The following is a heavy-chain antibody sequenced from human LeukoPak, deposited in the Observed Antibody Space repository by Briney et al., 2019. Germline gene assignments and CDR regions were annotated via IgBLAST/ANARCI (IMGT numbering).Heavy chain of an antibody. CDR1: GITFSRHA. V-gene: IGHV3-23*01. D-gene: IGHD1-26*01. CDR3: AKGDIAGGISWYFDL. Sequence: PARSLRLSCAASGITFSRHAMAWVRQAPGKGLEWVSTISGTVIAYYADSVKGRFTISRDNSKNTLYLHMNSLRADDTAIYYCAKGDIAGGISWYFDLWGRGTLVTASS. J-gene: IGHJ2*01. CDR2: ISGTVIA.